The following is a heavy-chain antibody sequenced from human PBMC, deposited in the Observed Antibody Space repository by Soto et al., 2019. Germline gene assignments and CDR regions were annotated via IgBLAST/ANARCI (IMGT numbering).Heavy chain of an antibody. CDR2: IIPSFDTP. J-gene: IGHJ4*02. V-gene: IGHV1-69*13. CDR3: ARAPILVGVTMHEYYFDY. D-gene: IGHD3-3*01. Sequence: GASVKVSCKASGGTFSNSVISWVRQAPGQGLEWVGGIIPSFDTPNYAQRLQGRVTIIADESTNTAYLELSSLRSEDTAVYYCARAPILVGVTMHEYYFDYWGQGTLVTVSS. CDR1: GGTFSNSV.